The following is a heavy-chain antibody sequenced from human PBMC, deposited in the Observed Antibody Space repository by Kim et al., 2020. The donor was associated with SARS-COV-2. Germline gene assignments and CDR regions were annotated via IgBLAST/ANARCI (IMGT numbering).Heavy chain of an antibody. CDR1: GYTFSNYA. CDR3: SRGGAVLLFVEGWSYYF. J-gene: IGHJ2*01. V-gene: IGHV1-3*01. D-gene: IGHD3-3*01. Sequence: ASVKVSFKASGYTFSNYAMHWVRQAPLQRLEWMGWINAGSGNTEYSQKFQGRLIITMDTSASTVYIELSSLTSEETALYYFSRGGAVLLFVEGWSYYF. CDR2: INAGSGNT.